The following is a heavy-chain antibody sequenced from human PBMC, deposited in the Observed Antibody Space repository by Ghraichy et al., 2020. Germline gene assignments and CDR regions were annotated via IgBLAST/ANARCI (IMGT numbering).Heavy chain of an antibody. Sequence: GESLNISCAVSGFTFSKYTLTWVRQAPGKGLEWISSISATGGTRNFADSVTGRFSISRDNSNNTLSLHMTSLRADDTAVYYCAKARDLQGLDYWGQGTLVTVSS. V-gene: IGHV3-23*01. CDR1: GFTFSKYT. CDR3: AKARDLQGLDY. J-gene: IGHJ4*02. CDR2: ISATGGTR.